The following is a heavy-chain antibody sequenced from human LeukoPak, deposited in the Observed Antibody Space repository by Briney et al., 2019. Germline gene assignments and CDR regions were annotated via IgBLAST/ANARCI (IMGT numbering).Heavy chain of an antibody. CDR2: IYTSGST. CDR1: GGSISSGSYY. V-gene: IGHV4-61*02. D-gene: IGHD3-22*01. CDR3: ARGGYYYDSRGGTFDI. Sequence: SETLSLTCTVSGGSISSGSYYWSWIRQPAGKGLEWIGRIYTSGSTNYNPSLKSRVTISVDTSKNQFSLKLSSVTAADTAVYYCARGGYYYDSRGGTFDIWGQGTMVTVSS. J-gene: IGHJ3*02.